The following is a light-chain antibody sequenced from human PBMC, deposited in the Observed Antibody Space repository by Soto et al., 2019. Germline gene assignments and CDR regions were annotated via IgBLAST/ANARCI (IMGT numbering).Light chain of an antibody. CDR2: LNSDGSH. CDR1: SVHSSYA. CDR3: QTWDTGTVV. J-gene: IGLJ2*01. Sequence: QPVLTQSPSASASLGASVKLTCTLSSVHSSYAIAWHQQQPEKGPRYLMKLNSDGSHSKGDGIPDRFSGSSSGAERYLTSSRLQSEDEADYYGQTWDTGTVVFGGGTKVAVL. V-gene: IGLV4-69*02.